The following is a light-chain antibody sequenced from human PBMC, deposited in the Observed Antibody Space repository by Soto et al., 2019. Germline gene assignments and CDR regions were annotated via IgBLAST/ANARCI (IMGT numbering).Light chain of an antibody. CDR3: CSHAGSYTYV. CDR2: DVT. Sequence: QSALAQPRSVSGSPGQSLTISCTGTSSDVGGYNYVSWYQQHPGKAPKLMIYDVTKRPSGVPDRFSGSKSGNTASLTISGLQAEDEGDYYCCSHAGSYTYVFGTGTKVTVL. CDR1: SSDVGGYNY. V-gene: IGLV2-11*01. J-gene: IGLJ1*01.